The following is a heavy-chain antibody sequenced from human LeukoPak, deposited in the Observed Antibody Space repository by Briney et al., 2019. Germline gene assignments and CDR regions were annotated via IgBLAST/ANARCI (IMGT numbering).Heavy chain of an antibody. CDR3: ARESIESAVVVISPPTGNSDY. J-gene: IGHJ4*02. V-gene: IGHV4-39*07. CDR1: GGSISSSSYY. D-gene: IGHD3-22*01. CDR2: IYYSGST. Sequence: PSETLSLTCTVSGGSISSSSYYWGWIRQPPGKGLEWIGSIYYSGSTYYNPSLKSRVTISVDTSKNQFSLKLSSVTAADTAVYYCARESIESAVVVISPPTGNSDYWGQGTLVTVSS.